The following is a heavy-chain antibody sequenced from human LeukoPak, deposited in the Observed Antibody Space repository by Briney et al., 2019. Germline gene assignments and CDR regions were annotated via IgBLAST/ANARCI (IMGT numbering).Heavy chain of an antibody. V-gene: IGHV3-15*01. CDR2: IKSKTDGGTT. D-gene: IGHD3-9*01. Sequence: GGSLRLSCAASGFTFSNAWMSWVRQAPGKGLEWVGRIKSKTDGGTTDYAAPVKGRFTISRDDSKNTLYLQMNSLKTEDTAVYYCTTSYDILTGYSDAFDIWGQGTMVTVSS. CDR1: GFTFSNAW. CDR3: TTSYDILTGYSDAFDI. J-gene: IGHJ3*02.